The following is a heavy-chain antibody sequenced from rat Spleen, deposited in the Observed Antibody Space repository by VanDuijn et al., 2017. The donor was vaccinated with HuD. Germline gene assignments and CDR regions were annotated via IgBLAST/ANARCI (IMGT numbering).Heavy chain of an antibody. J-gene: IGHJ1*01. Sequence: EVQLQESGPGLVKPSQSLSLTCSVTGYSITSNYWGWIRKFPGNKMEWMGYISYSGSTSYNPSLKSRISITRDTSKNQFFLQLNSVTTEDTATYYCARYKGGGYIRYFDFWGPGTMVTVSS. D-gene: IGHD1-11*01. CDR3: ARYKGGGYIRYFDF. CDR2: ISYSGST. V-gene: IGHV3-1*01. CDR1: GYSITSNY.